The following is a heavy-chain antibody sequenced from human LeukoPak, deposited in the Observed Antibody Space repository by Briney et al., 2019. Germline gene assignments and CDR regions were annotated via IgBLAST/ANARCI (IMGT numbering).Heavy chain of an antibody. J-gene: IGHJ4*02. CDR3: ARDPPVGATYFDY. D-gene: IGHD1-26*01. Sequence: GGSLRLSCAASGFTFSGSAMHWVRQAPGKGLEWVAVISYDGSNKYYADSVKGRFTISRDNSKNTLYLQMNSLRAEDTAVYYCARDPPVGATYFDYWGQGTLVTVSS. CDR1: GFTFSGSA. CDR2: ISYDGSNK. V-gene: IGHV3-30*04.